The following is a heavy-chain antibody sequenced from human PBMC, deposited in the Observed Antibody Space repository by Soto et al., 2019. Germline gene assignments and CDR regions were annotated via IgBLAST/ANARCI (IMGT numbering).Heavy chain of an antibody. D-gene: IGHD3-22*01. V-gene: IGHV1-69*05. CDR1: GGTFSSYA. CDR3: ASASYYYDSSRYYYYTFDI. CDR2: IIPIFGTA. Sequence: SVKVSCRASGGTFSSYASSWVRQAPGQGLEWMGGIIPIFGTANYAQKFQGRVTITTDESTSTAYMELSSLRSEDTAVYYCASASYYYDSSRYYYYTFDIWGQRTMLPVSS. J-gene: IGHJ3*02.